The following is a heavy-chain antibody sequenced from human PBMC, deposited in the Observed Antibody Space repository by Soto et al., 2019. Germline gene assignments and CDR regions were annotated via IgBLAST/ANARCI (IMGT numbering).Heavy chain of an antibody. V-gene: IGHV4-39*07. CDR1: GGSISSRSYY. CDR3: ARGVRGYSYGTYYFDY. D-gene: IGHD5-18*01. CDR2: INHSGST. J-gene: IGHJ4*02. Sequence: SETLSLTCTVSGGSISSRSYYWGWIRQPPGKGLEWIGEINHSGSTNYNPSLKSRVTISVDTSKNQFSLKLSSVTAADTAVYYCARGVRGYSYGTYYFDYWGQGTLVTVSS.